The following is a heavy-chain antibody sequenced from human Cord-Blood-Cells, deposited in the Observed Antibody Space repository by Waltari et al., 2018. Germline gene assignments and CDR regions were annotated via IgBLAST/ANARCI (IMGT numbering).Heavy chain of an antibody. V-gene: IGHV1-69*01. D-gene: IGHD5-18*01. CDR1: GGTFSSYA. Sequence: QVQLVQSGAEVKKPGSSVKVSCKASGGTFSSYAISWVRQAPGQGLEWMGVIIPIFGTANYAQKFQGRGTITADESTSTAYMELSSLRSEDTAVYYCAREASIQLWSRDYFDYWGQGTLVTVSS. CDR2: IIPIFGTA. J-gene: IGHJ4*02. CDR3: AREASIQLWSRDYFDY.